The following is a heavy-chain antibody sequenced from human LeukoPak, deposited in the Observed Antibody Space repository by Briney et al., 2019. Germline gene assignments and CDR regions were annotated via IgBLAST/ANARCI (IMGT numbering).Heavy chain of an antibody. CDR3: TTGPMIVVADAFDI. V-gene: IGHV3-15*01. J-gene: IGHJ3*02. CDR1: GFTFSNAW. Sequence: GGSLRLSCAASGFTFSNAWMSWVRQAPGKGLEWVGRIKSKTDGGTTDYAAPVKGRFTISRDDSKNTLYLQMNSLKTEDTAVYYCTTGPMIVVADAFDIWGQGTMVTVSS. D-gene: IGHD3-22*01. CDR2: IKSKTDGGTT.